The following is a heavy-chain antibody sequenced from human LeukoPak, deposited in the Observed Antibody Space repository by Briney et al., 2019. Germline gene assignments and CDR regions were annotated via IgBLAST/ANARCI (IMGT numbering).Heavy chain of an antibody. CDR3: ARRGYDFWSGYYQTPSDY. Sequence: ASVKVSCKASGYTFTSYGISWVRQAPGQGLEWMGWISAYNGNTNYAQKLQGRVSMTTDTSTSTAYMELRSLRSDDTAVYYCARRGYDFWSGYYQTPSDYWGQGTLVTVSS. D-gene: IGHD3-3*01. V-gene: IGHV1-18*01. CDR2: ISAYNGNT. CDR1: GYTFTSYG. J-gene: IGHJ4*02.